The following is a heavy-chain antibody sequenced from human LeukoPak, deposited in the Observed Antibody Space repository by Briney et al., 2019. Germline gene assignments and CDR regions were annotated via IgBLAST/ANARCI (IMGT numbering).Heavy chain of an antibody. D-gene: IGHD1-26*01. CDR3: ATHPPITSEWELLNAFDI. V-gene: IGHV3-53*01. CDR1: GFTVSSNY. CDR2: IYSGGST. Sequence: GGSLRLSCAASGFTVSSNYMSWVRQAPGKGLEWVSVIYSGGSTYYADSVKGRFTISRDNSKNTLYLQMNSLRAEDTAVYYCATHPPITSEWELLNAFDIWGQGTMVTVSS. J-gene: IGHJ3*02.